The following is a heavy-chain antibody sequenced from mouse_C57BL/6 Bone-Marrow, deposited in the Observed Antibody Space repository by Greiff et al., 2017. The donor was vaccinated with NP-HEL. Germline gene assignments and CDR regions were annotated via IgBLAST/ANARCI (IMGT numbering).Heavy chain of an antibody. CDR3: AREFYWYLDV. CDR2: ISSGGSYT. CDR1: GFTFSSYG. Sequence: EVMLVESGGDLVKPGGSLKLSCAASGFTFSSYGMSWVRQTPDKRLEWVATISSGGSYTYYPDSVKGRFTISRDNAKNTLYLQMSSLKSEDTAMYYCAREFYWYLDVWGTGTTVTVSS. J-gene: IGHJ1*03. V-gene: IGHV5-6*01.